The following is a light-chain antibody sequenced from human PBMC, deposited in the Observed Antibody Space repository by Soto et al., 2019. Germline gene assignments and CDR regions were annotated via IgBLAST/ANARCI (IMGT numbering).Light chain of an antibody. CDR2: GAS. V-gene: IGKV3-15*01. Sequence: MTQSPTSLSASIGDRVTITCRASHSVNSHVAWYQQKPGQAPRLLLYGASTRATGIPVRFSGSGFGTEFTLTISSLQSEDFAVYYCQQYKNWPLFGQGTRLEI. J-gene: IGKJ5*01. CDR1: HSVNSH. CDR3: QQYKNWPL.